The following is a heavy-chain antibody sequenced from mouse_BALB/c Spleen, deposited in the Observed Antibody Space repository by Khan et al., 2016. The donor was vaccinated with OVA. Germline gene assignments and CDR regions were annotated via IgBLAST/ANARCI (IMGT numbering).Heavy chain of an antibody. V-gene: IGHV1-84*02. CDR2: IYPGSGNT. J-gene: IGHJ3*01. CDR3: ARGNYYGSTSWFGY. D-gene: IGHD1-1*01. CDR1: GYIFTDYF. Sequence: QVQLQQPGPELVKPGASVKISCKASGYIFTDYFINWVKQKPGQGLEWIGWIYPGSGNTKYNEIFKGKATLTVDTSSSAAYMQLSSLTSEDTAVYFCARGNYYGSTSWFGYWGQGTLVTVST.